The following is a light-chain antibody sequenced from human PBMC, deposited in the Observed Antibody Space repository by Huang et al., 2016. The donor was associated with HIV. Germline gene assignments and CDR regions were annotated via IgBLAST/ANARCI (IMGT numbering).Light chain of an antibody. J-gene: IGKJ5*01. CDR1: QAIGTY. V-gene: IGKV1-39*01. CDR3: QESYSACIS. CDR2: GAS. Sequence: IQMTQSPVSLSASLGGRVAMTCRASQAIGTYLNWYHQKPGKAPKLLISGASTLDSGVPSRFRGSGSGTDYTLTINGLQFEDFGTYYCQESYSACISFGQGTRLEI.